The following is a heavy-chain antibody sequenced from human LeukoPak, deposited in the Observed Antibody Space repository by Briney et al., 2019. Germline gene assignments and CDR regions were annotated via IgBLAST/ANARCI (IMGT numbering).Heavy chain of an antibody. CDR3: ARDSGSGSYYPDY. J-gene: IGHJ4*02. D-gene: IGHD3-10*01. Sequence: SETLSLTCTVSGGSVSSGSYYWTWIRQPPGKGLEWIGYIYYSGSTNYNPSLKSRVTISIDTSSNQFSLKLSSVTAADTAVYYCARDSGSGSYYPDYWGQGTLVTVSS. CDR1: GGSVSSGSYY. V-gene: IGHV4-61*01. CDR2: IYYSGST.